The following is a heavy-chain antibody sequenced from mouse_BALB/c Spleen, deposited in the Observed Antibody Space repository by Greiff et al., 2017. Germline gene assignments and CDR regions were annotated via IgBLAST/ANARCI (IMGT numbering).Heavy chain of an antibody. D-gene: IGHD2-4*01. CDR3: ARRGDYYYFDY. V-gene: IGHV5-6-2*01. J-gene: IGHJ2*01. CDR1: GFTFSSYY. CDR2: INSNGGST. Sequence: EVKLMESGGGLVKLGGSLKLSCAASGFTFSSYYMSWVRQTPEKRLELVAAINSNGGSTYYPDTVKGRFTISRDNAKNTLYLQMSSLKSEDTALYYCARRGDYYYFDYWGQGTTLTVSS.